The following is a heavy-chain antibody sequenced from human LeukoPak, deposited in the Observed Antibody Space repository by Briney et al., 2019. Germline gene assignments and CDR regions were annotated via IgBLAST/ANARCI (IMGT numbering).Heavy chain of an antibody. D-gene: IGHD6-13*01. CDR3: ARGIAALFDP. CDR2: IYYSGST. V-gene: IGHV4-59*08. CDR1: GSSISSYY. Sequence: SETLSLTCIVSGSSISSYYWSWIRQPPGKGLEWIGYIYYSGSTNYNPSLKSRVTISVDTSKNQFSLKLSSVTAADTAVYYCARGIAALFDPWGQGTLVTVSS. J-gene: IGHJ5*02.